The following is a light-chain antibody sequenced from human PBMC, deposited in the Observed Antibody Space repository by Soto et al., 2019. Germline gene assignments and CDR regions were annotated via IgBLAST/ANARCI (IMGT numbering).Light chain of an antibody. CDR2: ETS. Sequence: DIQMTQSPSSLSASVGDRVTITCRASQSLGRRLTWYQQKAGEAPKLLIYETSNLQNGVPSRFSGSGSETDFTLTISSLQPEDFAPYYCQQSFGPPYTFGQGTKLE. J-gene: IGKJ2*01. CDR3: QQSFGPPYT. V-gene: IGKV1-39*01. CDR1: QSLGRR.